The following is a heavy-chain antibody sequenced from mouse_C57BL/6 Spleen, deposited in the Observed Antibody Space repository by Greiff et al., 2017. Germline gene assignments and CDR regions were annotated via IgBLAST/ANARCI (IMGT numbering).Heavy chain of an antibody. V-gene: IGHV1-82*01. Sequence: QVQLQQSGPELVKPGASVKISCKASGYAFSSSWMNWVKQRPGKGLEWIGRIYPGDGDTNYNGKFKGKGTLTADKSSSTAYMQLSSLTSEDSAVYFCARPYDYDDGSWFAYWGQGTLVTVSA. CDR2: IYPGDGDT. CDR3: ARPYDYDDGSWFAY. CDR1: GYAFSSSW. D-gene: IGHD2-4*01. J-gene: IGHJ3*01.